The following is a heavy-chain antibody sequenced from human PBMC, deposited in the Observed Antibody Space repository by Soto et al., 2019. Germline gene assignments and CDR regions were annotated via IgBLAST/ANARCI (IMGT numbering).Heavy chain of an antibody. D-gene: IGHD3-16*01. CDR3: AKVAGGLGYFDL. Sequence: PGGSRRLSCVASGFIFSDYAMTWVRQAPGKGLQWVATISASGGNIEYADSLKGRFTISRDNSKNSVYLQLSGLTADDTAVHYCAKVAGGLGYFDLWGRGTLVTVSS. V-gene: IGHV3-23*01. CDR2: ISASGGNI. J-gene: IGHJ2*01. CDR1: GFIFSDYA.